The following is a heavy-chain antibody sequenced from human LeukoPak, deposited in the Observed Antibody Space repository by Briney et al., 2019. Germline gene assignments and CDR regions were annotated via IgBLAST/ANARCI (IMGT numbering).Heavy chain of an antibody. D-gene: IGHD6-13*01. Sequence: GGPLRLSCAASGFTFSTYGMSWVRQAPGKGLEGVTNIKQDGSEKYYVDSVKGRFTISRDNAKNSLYLQMNSLRAEDTAMYYCARDSAGNDYWGQGTLVTVSS. CDR3: ARDSAGNDY. CDR2: IKQDGSEK. V-gene: IGHV3-7*01. CDR1: GFTFSTYG. J-gene: IGHJ4*02.